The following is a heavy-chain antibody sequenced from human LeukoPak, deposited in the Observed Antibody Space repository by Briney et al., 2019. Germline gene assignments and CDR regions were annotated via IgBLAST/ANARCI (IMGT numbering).Heavy chain of an antibody. CDR1: GFTFSNYA. Sequence: TGGSLRLSCAASGFTFSNYAMSWVRQAPGKGLEWVAGIKQDGSENYYVDSVKGRFTVSRDNSKNSLYLQMNSLRAEDTAVYFCARERYCTTATCYVGVPFDYWGQGTLVTVSS. CDR2: IKQDGSEN. CDR3: ARERYCTTATCYVGVPFDY. D-gene: IGHD2-2*01. J-gene: IGHJ4*02. V-gene: IGHV3-7*01.